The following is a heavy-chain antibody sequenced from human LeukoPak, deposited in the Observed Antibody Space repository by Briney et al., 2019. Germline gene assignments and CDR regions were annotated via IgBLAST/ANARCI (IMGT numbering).Heavy chain of an antibody. CDR3: ARAHSSSSTFDL. CDR1: GSTFSDYG. Sequence: GGSLRLSCAASGSTFSDYGIHWVRQAPGQGLEWVALIWYDGSKKYYADSVKGRFTISRDNTKNTLYLQLNSLRADDTAVYYCARAHSSSSTFDLWGQGTLVTVSS. D-gene: IGHD6-6*01. V-gene: IGHV3-33*01. J-gene: IGHJ4*02. CDR2: IWYDGSKK.